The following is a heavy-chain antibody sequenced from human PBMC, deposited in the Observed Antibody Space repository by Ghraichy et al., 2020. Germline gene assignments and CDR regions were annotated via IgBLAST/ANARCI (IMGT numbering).Heavy chain of an antibody. J-gene: IGHJ5*02. CDR1: GGSISSRSYY. D-gene: IGHD3-9*01. CDR3: ARPHSRETGWFDP. V-gene: IGHV4-39*01. CDR2: IYQSGST. Sequence: SETLSLTCTVSGGSISSRSYYWGWIRQPPGKGLEWIGSIYQSGSTYYNPSLKSRVTISVDTSKNQFSLKLSSVTAADTAVYYCARPHSRETGWFDPWGQGTLVTVSS.